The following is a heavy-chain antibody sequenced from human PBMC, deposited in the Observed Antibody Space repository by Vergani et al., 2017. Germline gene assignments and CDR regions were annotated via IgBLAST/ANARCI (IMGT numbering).Heavy chain of an antibody. CDR2: ISGSGGST. CDR3: AKEGGYYYDSSGYYGY. J-gene: IGHJ4*02. CDR1: GFTFSSYA. D-gene: IGHD3-22*01. Sequence: EVQLLESGGGLVQPGGSLRLSCAASGFTFSSYAMSWVRQAPGKGLEWVSAISGSGGSTYYADSVKCRFTISRDNSKNTLYLQMNSLRAEDTAVYYCAKEGGYYYDSSGYYGYWGQGTLVTVSS. V-gene: IGHV3-23*01.